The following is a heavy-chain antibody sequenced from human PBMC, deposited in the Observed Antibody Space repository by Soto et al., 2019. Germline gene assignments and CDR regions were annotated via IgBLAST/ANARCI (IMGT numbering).Heavy chain of an antibody. CDR1: GFTFSSYA. CDR3: AKDPPQTGTTFDY. D-gene: IGHD1-1*01. CDR2: INRSGTDT. V-gene: IGHV3-23*01. Sequence: PGGSLRLSCAASGFTFSSYARSWVRQAPGKGLEWVSTINRSGTDTYYADSVKGRFTISRDNSKNTLYLQLNSLTVEDTAVYYCAKDPPQTGTTFDYWGQGTLVKSPQ. J-gene: IGHJ4*02.